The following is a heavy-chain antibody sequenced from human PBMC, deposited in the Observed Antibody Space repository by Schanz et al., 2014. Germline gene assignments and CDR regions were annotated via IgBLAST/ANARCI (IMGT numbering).Heavy chain of an antibody. CDR1: GFPFSDYF. CDR3: AKDRSWDYDSSGYFDY. J-gene: IGHJ4*02. V-gene: IGHV3-11*01. D-gene: IGHD3-22*01. CDR2: IGNGGVTI. Sequence: VQLLESGGGLVKPGGSLRLSCTASGFPFSDYFMAWIRQPPGRGLEWVSYIGNGGVTIYYADSVKGRFTISRDNSKNSLYLQMNSLRAEDTAVYYCAKDRSWDYDSSGYFDYWGQGTLVTVSS.